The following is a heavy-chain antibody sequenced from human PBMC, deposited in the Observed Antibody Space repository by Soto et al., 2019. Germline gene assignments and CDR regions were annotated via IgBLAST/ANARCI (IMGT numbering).Heavy chain of an antibody. CDR3: AMGPYYYDSSGYSQAY. D-gene: IGHD3-22*01. CDR2: INAGNGNT. Sequence: AASVKVSCKASGYTFTSYAMHWVRQAPGQRLEWMGWINAGNGNTKYSQKFQGRVTITRDTSASTAYMELSSLRSEDTAVYYCAMGPYYYDSSGYSQAYWGQGTLVTVSS. V-gene: IGHV1-3*01. CDR1: GYTFTSYA. J-gene: IGHJ4*02.